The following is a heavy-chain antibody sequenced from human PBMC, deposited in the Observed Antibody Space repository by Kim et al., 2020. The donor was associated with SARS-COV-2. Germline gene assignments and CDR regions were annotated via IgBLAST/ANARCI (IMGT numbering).Heavy chain of an antibody. CDR1: GFTFSSYG. V-gene: IGHV3-30*18. CDR2: ISYDGSNK. CDR3: AKDAGGYAAYRVGGGYYYGMDV. Sequence: GGSLRLSCAASGFTFSSYGMHWVRQAPGKGLEWVAVISYDGSNKYYADSVKGRFTISRDNSKNTLYLQMNSLRAEDTAVYYCAKDAGGYAAYRVGGGYYYGMDVWGPGTPVTVSS. J-gene: IGHJ6*02. D-gene: IGHD5-12*01.